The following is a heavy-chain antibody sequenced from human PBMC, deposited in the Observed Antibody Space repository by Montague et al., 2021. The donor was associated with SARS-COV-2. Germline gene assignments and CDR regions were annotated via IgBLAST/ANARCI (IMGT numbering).Heavy chain of an antibody. D-gene: IGHD2-21*01. Sequence: SETLSLTCSVSGGSINNYYWGWVRQSPGKGLEWIGYIYYSGSVTTSYXXXLKSRVSISVETSENQFSLKLTSVTAADTAVYYCARRGGGEVFARFMYWYFDVWSRGSLVTVSS. V-gene: IGHV4-59*13. J-gene: IGHJ2*01. CDR2: IYYSGSVTT. CDR1: GGSINNYY. CDR3: ARRGGGEVFARFMYWYFDV.